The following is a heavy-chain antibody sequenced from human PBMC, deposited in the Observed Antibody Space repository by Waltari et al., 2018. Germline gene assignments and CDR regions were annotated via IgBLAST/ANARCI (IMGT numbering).Heavy chain of an antibody. J-gene: IGHJ6*02. CDR1: GFTFSSYW. V-gene: IGHV3-74*01. Sequence: EVQLVESGGGLVQPGGSLRLSCAASGFTFSSYWMHWVRQAPGRGLVWVSRINSDGSSTSYADSVKGRFTISRDNAKNTLYLQMNSLRAEDTAVYYCARVEQLVVYYYYYGMDVWGQGTTVTVSS. CDR2: INSDGSST. D-gene: IGHD6-6*01. CDR3: ARVEQLVVYYYYYGMDV.